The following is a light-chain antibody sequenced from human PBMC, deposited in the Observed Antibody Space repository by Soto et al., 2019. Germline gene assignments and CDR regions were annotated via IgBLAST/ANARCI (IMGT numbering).Light chain of an antibody. CDR1: QSVSSSY. J-gene: IGKJ3*01. Sequence: DIVMTQSPATLSVAPGERATLSCRASQSVSSSYLAWYQQKPGQAPRLLIYGASSRATGIPDRFSGSGSGTDFTLTISRLEPEDFAVYYCQQYGSSFLTFGPGTKVDIK. V-gene: IGKV3-20*01. CDR3: QQYGSSFLT. CDR2: GAS.